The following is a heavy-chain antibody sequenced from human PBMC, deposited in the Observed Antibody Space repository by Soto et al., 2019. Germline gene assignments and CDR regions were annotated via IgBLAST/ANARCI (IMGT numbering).Heavy chain of an antibody. J-gene: IGHJ5*02. V-gene: IGHV4-59*01. D-gene: IGHD3-22*01. Sequence: SSETLSLTCTVSGGSISSYYWSWIRQPPGKGLERLGYIYYSVSTNYNPSLKSRVTISVDTSKNQFSLKLSSVTAADTAVYYCARAGESTYYYDSSGLRTSRWFDPWGQGTLVTVSS. CDR1: GGSISSYY. CDR3: ARAGESTYYYDSSGLRTSRWFDP. CDR2: IYYSVST.